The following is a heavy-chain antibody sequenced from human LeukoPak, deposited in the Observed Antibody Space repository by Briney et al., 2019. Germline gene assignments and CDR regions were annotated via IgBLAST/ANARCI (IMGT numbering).Heavy chain of an antibody. CDR3: ARLLGNYYFYMDV. V-gene: IGHV4-38-2*02. D-gene: IGHD7-27*01. CDR1: YYSASSVYF. Sequence: SSETLSLTCTVSYYSASSVYFWGWIRQPPGKGLEWVGHIDHSGGTSFNPSLKSRLTISTDRSKNKFSLNLSSVTAADTAVYFCARLLGNYYFYMDVWGKGTTVTVSS. CDR2: IDHSGGT. J-gene: IGHJ6*03.